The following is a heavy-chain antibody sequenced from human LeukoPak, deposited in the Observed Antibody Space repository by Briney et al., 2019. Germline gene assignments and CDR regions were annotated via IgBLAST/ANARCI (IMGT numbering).Heavy chain of an antibody. CDR3: ASLQGLGHNYPVY. Sequence: PSETLSLTCTVSAGSISNYYWRWLRQPPGKRLEWIAYVSYSGSSSSNPSLESRVTISVDMSKNQFSLRLSSVTASDTAVYYCASLQGLGHNYPVYRGPRTLVTVSS. CDR1: AGSISNYY. CDR2: VSYSGSS. D-gene: IGHD4-11*01. V-gene: IGHV4-59*08. J-gene: IGHJ4*02.